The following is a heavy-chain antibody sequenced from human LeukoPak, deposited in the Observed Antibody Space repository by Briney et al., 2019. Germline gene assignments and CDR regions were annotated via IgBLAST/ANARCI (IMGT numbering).Heavy chain of an antibody. Sequence: PGGSLRLSCAASGFTFSSYGMHWVRQAPGKGLEWVAVISYDGSNKYYADSVKGRFTISRDNSKNTLYLQMNSLRAEDTAVYYCARGELSSGVTAIHDAFDIWGQGTMVTVSS. CDR1: GFTFSSYG. V-gene: IGHV3-30*03. J-gene: IGHJ3*02. CDR2: ISYDGSNK. D-gene: IGHD2-21*02. CDR3: ARGELSSGVTAIHDAFDI.